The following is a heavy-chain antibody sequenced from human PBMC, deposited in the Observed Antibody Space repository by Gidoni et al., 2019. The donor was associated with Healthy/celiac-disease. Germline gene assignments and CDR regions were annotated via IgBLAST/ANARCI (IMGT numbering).Heavy chain of an antibody. CDR2: ISYDGSNK. V-gene: IGHV3-30-3*01. Sequence: QVQLVESGGGVVQPGRSLRLSCAASGFTFSSYAMHWVRQAPGTGLEWVAVISYDGSNKYYADSVKGRFTISRDNSKNTLYLQMNSLRAEDTAVYYCARDRSVYYYYGMDVWGQGTTVTVSS. CDR1: GFTFSSYA. CDR3: ARDRSVYYYYGMDV. J-gene: IGHJ6*02.